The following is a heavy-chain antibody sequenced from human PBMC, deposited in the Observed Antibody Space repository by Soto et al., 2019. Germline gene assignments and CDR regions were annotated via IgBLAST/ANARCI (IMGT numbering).Heavy chain of an antibody. J-gene: IGHJ6*02. CDR2: ISAYNGNT. CDR3: ARDSPEVRFLEWLSQSADYYYGMDV. Sequence: ASVKVSCKASGYTFTSYGISWVRQAPGQGLEWMGWISAYNGNTNYAQKLQCRVTMTTDTSTSTAYMELRSLRTDDTAVYYCARDSPEVRFLEWLSQSADYYYGMDVWGQGTTVTVSS. CDR1: GYTFTSYG. D-gene: IGHD3-3*01. V-gene: IGHV1-18*01.